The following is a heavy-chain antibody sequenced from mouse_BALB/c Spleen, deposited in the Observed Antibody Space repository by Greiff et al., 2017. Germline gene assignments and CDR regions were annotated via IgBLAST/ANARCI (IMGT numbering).Heavy chain of an antibody. CDR1: GFTFSSYA. Sequence: EVKLVESGGGLVKPGGSLKLSCAASGFTFSSYAMSWVRQTPEKRLEWVATISSGGSYTYYPDSVKGRFTISRDNAKNTLYLQMSSLRSEDTAMYYCARLLYYGSSYVDYAMDYWGQGTSVTVSS. V-gene: IGHV5-9-3*01. CDR2: ISSGGSYT. CDR3: ARLLYYGSSYVDYAMDY. D-gene: IGHD1-1*01. J-gene: IGHJ4*01.